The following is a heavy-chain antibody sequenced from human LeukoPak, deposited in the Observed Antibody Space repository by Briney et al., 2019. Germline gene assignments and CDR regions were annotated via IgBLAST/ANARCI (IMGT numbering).Heavy chain of an antibody. Sequence: ASVKVSCRASGYTFTGYGISWARQAPGRGLEWMGWISTDNGNTNYVQNLQGRVSMTRDTFTSTVYMELRSLRSDDTAVYYCARAQSRTHWDGFDIWGQGTMVTVPS. CDR1: GYTFTGYG. CDR3: ARAQSRTHWDGFDI. CDR2: ISTDNGNT. D-gene: IGHD5-24*01. J-gene: IGHJ3*02. V-gene: IGHV1-18*01.